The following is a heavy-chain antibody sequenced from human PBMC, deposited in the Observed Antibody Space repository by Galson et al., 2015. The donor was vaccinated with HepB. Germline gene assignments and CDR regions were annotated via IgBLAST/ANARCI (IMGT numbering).Heavy chain of an antibody. CDR3: ARGDTSGYKGTFDY. V-gene: IGHV3-33*01. CDR2: IWYDGSNK. J-gene: IGHJ4*02. Sequence: SLRLSCAASGFTFSGYVMHWVRQAPGKGLEWVATIWYDGSNKYYADSVEGRFTISRDTSKNTLFLQMNSLRAEDTAIYYCARGDTSGYKGTFDYWGQGTLVTVSS. CDR1: GFTFSGYV. D-gene: IGHD3-22*01.